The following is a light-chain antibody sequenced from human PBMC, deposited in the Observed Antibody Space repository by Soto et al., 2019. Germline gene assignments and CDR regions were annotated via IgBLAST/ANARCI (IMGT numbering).Light chain of an antibody. Sequence: QSALTQPASVSGSPGQSITISCTGTSSDVGGYHYVSWYQQYPGKAPKVMIYDVSNRPSGVSNRFSGSKSGTTASLTTSGLQSEDEADYYCRSYTSSSTYVFGTGTKVTVL. J-gene: IGLJ1*01. CDR3: RSYTSSSTYV. V-gene: IGLV2-14*01. CDR2: DVS. CDR1: SSDVGGYHY.